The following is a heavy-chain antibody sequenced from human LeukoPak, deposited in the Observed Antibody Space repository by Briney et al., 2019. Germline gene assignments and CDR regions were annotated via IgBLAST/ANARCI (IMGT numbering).Heavy chain of an antibody. J-gene: IGHJ4*02. CDR2: IRSDGSDA. CDR1: GFRFSETW. CDR3: ARQSLLWFGELDY. D-gene: IGHD3-10*01. Sequence: GGSLRLSCAASGFRFSETWMHWVRQAPGKGLVWVSRIRSDGSDARYAESVKGRFTISRDNAKNSLYLQMNSLRAEDTALYHCARQSLLWFGELDYWGQGTLVTVSS. V-gene: IGHV3-74*01.